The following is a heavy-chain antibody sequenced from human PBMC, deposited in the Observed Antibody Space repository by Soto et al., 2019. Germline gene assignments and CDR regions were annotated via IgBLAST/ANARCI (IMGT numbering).Heavy chain of an antibody. Sequence: GASVKVSCKASGYTFTTYYMHWVRQAPGQGLEWMGGISPGDGNTNYAQKLQGRVTMTTDTSTSTAYMELRSLRSDDTAVYYCARVISLGWFDPWGQGTLVTVSS. CDR1: GYTFTTYY. D-gene: IGHD3-10*01. V-gene: IGHV1-46*01. J-gene: IGHJ5*02. CDR2: ISPGDGNT. CDR3: ARVISLGWFDP.